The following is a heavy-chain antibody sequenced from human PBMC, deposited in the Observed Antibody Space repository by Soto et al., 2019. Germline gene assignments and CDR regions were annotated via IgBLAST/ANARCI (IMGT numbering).Heavy chain of an antibody. J-gene: IGHJ6*02. CDR2: ISSRSIYI. CDR1: GFTFNTYT. V-gene: IGHV3-21*01. CDR3: AREEVSRPNTYHRLDI. Sequence: EVQLVESGGGLVKPGGSLRLSCAASGFTFNTYTMNWVRQAPGKGLEWVSSISSRSIYIYYADSVTGRYTISRDDARNSLYLQMNSLRAEDTAVYYCAREEVSRPNTYHRLDIWGQGTTVTVSS.